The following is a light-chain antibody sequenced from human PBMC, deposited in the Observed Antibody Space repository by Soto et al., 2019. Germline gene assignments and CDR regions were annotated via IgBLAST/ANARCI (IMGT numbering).Light chain of an antibody. Sequence: QSVLTQPPSVSGAPGQRVTISCTGSSSNIGAGYDVHWYQHLPGTAPKLLIYGNNNRPSGVPDRFSGSKSGTSASLGITGLQAEDEADYYCQSFDSRLNGPVFGGGTKLTVL. CDR2: GNN. CDR3: QSFDSRLNGPV. J-gene: IGLJ3*02. CDR1: SSNIGAGYD. V-gene: IGLV1-40*01.